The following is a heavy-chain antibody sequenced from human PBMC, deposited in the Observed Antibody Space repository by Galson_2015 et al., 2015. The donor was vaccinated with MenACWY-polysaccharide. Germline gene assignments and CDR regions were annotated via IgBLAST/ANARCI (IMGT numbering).Heavy chain of an antibody. CDR3: ARDVHYNGYLGYYFDY. Sequence: SLRLSCAASDFTFSAHGMHWVRQVPGKGLEWVAAIWYDGDKRYYADAVEGRFAVSRDNSQSTLYLQMDSLGVEDTAMYYCARDVHYNGYLGYYFDYWGQGTL. CDR2: IWYDGDKR. D-gene: IGHD7-27*01. V-gene: IGHV3-33*01. CDR1: DFTFSAHG. J-gene: IGHJ4*01.